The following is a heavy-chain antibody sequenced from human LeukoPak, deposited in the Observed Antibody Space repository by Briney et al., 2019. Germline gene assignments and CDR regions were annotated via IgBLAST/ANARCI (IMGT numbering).Heavy chain of an antibody. CDR3: ARGLGYCSSTSCYGPGYYYYYMDV. CDR2: IYYSGST. CDR1: GGSISSGDYY. Sequence: PSETLSLTCTVSGGSISSGDYYWSWIRQPPGKGLEWIGYIYYSGSTNYNPSLKSRVTISVDTSKNQFSLKLSSVTAADTAVYYCARGLGYCSSTSCYGPGYYYYYMDVWGKGTTVTVSS. J-gene: IGHJ6*03. V-gene: IGHV4-61*08. D-gene: IGHD2-2*01.